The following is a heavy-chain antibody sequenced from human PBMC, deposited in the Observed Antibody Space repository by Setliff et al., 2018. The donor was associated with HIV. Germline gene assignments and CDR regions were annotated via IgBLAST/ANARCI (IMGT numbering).Heavy chain of an antibody. J-gene: IGHJ3*02. CDR1: GYTFTSYG. V-gene: IGHV1-18*01. CDR3: TRTYCSGGSCYRNDPFDI. Sequence: ASVKVSCKASGYTFTSYGISWVRQAPGQGLEWMGWINAYNGNTNYAQKFQGRVTITADTSTNIAYMELSSLRSEDTAVFYCTRTYCSGGSCYRNDPFDIWGQGTMVTVSS. D-gene: IGHD2-15*01. CDR2: INAYNGNT.